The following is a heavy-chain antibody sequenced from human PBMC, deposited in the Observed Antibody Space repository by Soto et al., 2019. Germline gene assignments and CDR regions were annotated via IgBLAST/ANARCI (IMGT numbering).Heavy chain of an antibody. D-gene: IGHD3-22*01. CDR1: GGTFSSYA. CDR2: IIPIFGTA. CDR3: ARSYYYDSSGYFGPPDY. Sequence: RASVKVSCKASGGTFSSYAISWVRQAPGQGLEWMGGIIPIFGTANYAQKFQGRVTITADESTSTAYMELSSLRSEDTAVYYCARSYYYDSSGYFGPPDYWGQGTLVTVSS. V-gene: IGHV1-69*13. J-gene: IGHJ4*02.